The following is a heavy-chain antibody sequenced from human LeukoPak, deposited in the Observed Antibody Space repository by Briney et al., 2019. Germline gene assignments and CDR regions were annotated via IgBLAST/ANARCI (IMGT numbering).Heavy chain of an antibody. Sequence: GGSLRLSCAASGFAFSSYSMNWVRQAPGKGLEWVSSISSSSSYIYYADSVKGRFTISRDNAKNSLYLQMNSLRAEDTAVYYCARLEQPLVYDFWTSPEVIDYWGQGTLVTASS. CDR3: ARLEQPLVYDFWTSPEVIDY. D-gene: IGHD3-3*01. J-gene: IGHJ4*02. CDR1: GFAFSSYS. V-gene: IGHV3-21*01. CDR2: ISSSSSYI.